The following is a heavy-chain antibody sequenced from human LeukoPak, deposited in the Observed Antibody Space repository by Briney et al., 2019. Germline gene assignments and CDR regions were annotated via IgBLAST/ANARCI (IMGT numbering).Heavy chain of an antibody. CDR1: GFTFSSYG. V-gene: IGHV3-7*01. D-gene: IGHD6-19*01. CDR2: IKQDGSEK. Sequence: GGTLRLSCAASGFTFSSYGMSWVRQAPGKGLEWVANIKQDGSEKYYVDSVKGRFTISRDNAKNSLYLQMNSLRAEDTAVYYCARSYSSGWYTYYYYYYMDVWGKGTTVTVSS. CDR3: ARSYSSGWYTYYYYYYMDV. J-gene: IGHJ6*03.